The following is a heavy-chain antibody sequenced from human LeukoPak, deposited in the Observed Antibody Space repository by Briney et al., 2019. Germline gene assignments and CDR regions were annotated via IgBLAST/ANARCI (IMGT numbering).Heavy chain of an antibody. CDR2: ISAYNGNT. D-gene: IGHD2-21*02. CDR3: AREPAYCGGDCYSDY. J-gene: IGHJ4*02. CDR1: GYTFTSYG. V-gene: IGHV1-18*01. Sequence: ASVKVSCKASGYTFTSYGISWVRQAPGQGLEWMGWISAYNGNTNYAQKLQGRVTMTTDTSTSTAYMELRSLRPDDTAVYYCAREPAYCGGDCYSDYWGQGTLVTVSS.